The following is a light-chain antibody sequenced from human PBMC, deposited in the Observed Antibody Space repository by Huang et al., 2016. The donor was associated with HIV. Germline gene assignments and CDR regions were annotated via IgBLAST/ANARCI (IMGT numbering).Light chain of an antibody. V-gene: IGKV4-1*01. Sequence: DIVMTQSPDSLAVSPGERATINCKSSQTVLYSLNKKNYLAWFQQKPGRPPKLLIYWATTWESGVPERFSGRGSGTDFTLTINNLQAEDVAVYFCLQYYSVPQTFGHGTKVEIK. CDR3: LQYYSVPQT. CDR1: QTVLYSLNKKNY. J-gene: IGKJ1*01. CDR2: WAT.